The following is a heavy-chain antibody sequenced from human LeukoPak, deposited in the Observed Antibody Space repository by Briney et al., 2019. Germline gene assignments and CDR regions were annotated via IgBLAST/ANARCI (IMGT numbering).Heavy chain of an antibody. Sequence: GGSLRLSCAASGFALNSYSLAWVRQAPGRGLEWVSSISGSGGSTYYADSVKGRFTISRDNSKNTLYLQMYSLRAEDTAVYYCAKVEGASKASVYWGQGALVTVSS. D-gene: IGHD1-1*01. CDR3: AKVEGASKASVY. J-gene: IGHJ4*02. CDR2: ISGSGGST. CDR1: GFALNSYS. V-gene: IGHV3-23*01.